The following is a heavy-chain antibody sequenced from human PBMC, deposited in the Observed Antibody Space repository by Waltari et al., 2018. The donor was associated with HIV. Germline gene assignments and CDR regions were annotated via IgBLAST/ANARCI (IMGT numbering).Heavy chain of an antibody. Sequence: QVQLQESGPRQVEPSGTMSLTCAVSGGSISPYTWLTWVRQPPGKGLEWIGEIYHPVSTNYNNSLKSRVTMSVDKSKNQFSLELRSVTAADTAVYYCVRVVSDGHGSSWLDPWGQGTLVTVSS. CDR2: IYHPVST. CDR3: VRVVSDGHGSSWLDP. CDR1: GGSISPYTW. V-gene: IGHV4-4*02. D-gene: IGHD2-21*01. J-gene: IGHJ5*02.